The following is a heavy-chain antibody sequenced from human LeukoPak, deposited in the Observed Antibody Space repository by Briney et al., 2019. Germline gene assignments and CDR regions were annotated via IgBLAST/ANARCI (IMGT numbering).Heavy chain of an antibody. D-gene: IGHD6-13*01. V-gene: IGHV4-39*01. Sequence: SETLSLTCTVSGGSISSSSYYWGWIRQPPGKGLEWIGSIYYSGSTYYNPSLKSRVTISVDTSKNQFSLKLSSVTAADTAVYYCARHQQQLVLKMWSNPFRIYAFDIWGQGTMVTVSS. CDR2: IYYSGST. CDR1: GGSISSSSYY. J-gene: IGHJ3*02. CDR3: ARHQQQLVLKMWSNPFRIYAFDI.